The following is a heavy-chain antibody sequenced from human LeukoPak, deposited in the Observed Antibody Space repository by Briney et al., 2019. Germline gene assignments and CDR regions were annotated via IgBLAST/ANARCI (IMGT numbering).Heavy chain of an antibody. V-gene: IGHV5-51*01. Sequence: GESLKISCKTSGYRFTTYWISWVRQIPGKGLEWMGLIHPGDSDTRYSPSFQGQVTISVAKSISTAYLQWSSLEASDTAMYYCATVVVIASTQWHFDSWGQGTLVTVSS. CDR3: ATVVVIASTQWHFDS. CDR1: GYRFTTYW. D-gene: IGHD2-21*01. CDR2: IHPGDSDT. J-gene: IGHJ4*02.